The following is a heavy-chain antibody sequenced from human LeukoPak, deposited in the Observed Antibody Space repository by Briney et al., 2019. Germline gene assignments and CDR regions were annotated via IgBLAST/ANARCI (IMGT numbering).Heavy chain of an antibody. J-gene: IGHJ4*02. Sequence: GGSLRLSCAASGFTFSSYAMSWVGQAPGKGLEWVSAISASGGSTFYADSVKGRFTISRDNSKNTLYLQMNSLSAEDTALYYCAKGRGYSGYDFFDYGGQGPLVTVS. V-gene: IGHV3-23*01. CDR3: AKGRGYSGYDFFDY. CDR1: GFTFSSYA. CDR2: ISASGGST. D-gene: IGHD5-12*01.